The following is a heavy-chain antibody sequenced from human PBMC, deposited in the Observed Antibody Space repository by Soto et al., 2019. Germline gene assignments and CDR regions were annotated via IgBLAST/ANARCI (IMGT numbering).Heavy chain of an antibody. V-gene: IGHV3-7*03. Sequence: EVQLVESGGGLVKPGGSLRLSCAASGFTFSSYSMNWVRQAPGKGLEWVANIKQDGSEKYYVDSVKGRFTISRDNAKNSLYLQMNSLRAEDTAVYYCAREKAWGWYSSRGYAFDIWGQGTMVTVSS. D-gene: IGHD6-13*01. CDR2: IKQDGSEK. CDR1: GFTFSSYS. CDR3: AREKAWGWYSSRGYAFDI. J-gene: IGHJ3*02.